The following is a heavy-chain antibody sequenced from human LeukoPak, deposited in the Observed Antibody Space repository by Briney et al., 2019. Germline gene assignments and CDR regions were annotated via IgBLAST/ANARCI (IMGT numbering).Heavy chain of an antibody. CDR2: IKPGGSER. CDR3: ARGGGACTCPTY. J-gene: IGHJ4*02. Sequence: GESLRLSCAASGCIFSNYYMSWVRQARWKGLDGVANIKPGGSERYYVDSVKGGLAISRDNVQNTMYLELNTMRTEDTAVYSCARGGGACTCPTYWGQGTVVTVS. D-gene: IGHD2-8*02. CDR1: GCIFSNYY. V-gene: IGHV3-7*01.